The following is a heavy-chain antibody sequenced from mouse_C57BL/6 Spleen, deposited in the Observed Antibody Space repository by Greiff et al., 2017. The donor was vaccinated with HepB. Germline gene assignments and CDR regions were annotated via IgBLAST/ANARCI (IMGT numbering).Heavy chain of an antibody. CDR1: GFSLTSYG. CDR3: ASLGGAVVAPYYAMDY. CDR2: IWSGGST. V-gene: IGHV2-2*01. J-gene: IGHJ4*01. D-gene: IGHD1-1*01. Sequence: VQLQQSGPGLVQPSQSLSITCTVSGFSLTSYGVHWVRQSPGKGLEWLGVIWSGGSTDYNAAFISRLSISKDNSKSQVFFKMNSLQADNTAIYYCASLGGAVVAPYYAMDYWGQGTSVTVSS.